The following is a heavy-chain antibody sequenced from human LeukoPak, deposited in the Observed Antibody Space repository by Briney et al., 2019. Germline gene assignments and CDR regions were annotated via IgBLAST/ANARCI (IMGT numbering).Heavy chain of an antibody. CDR1: GGSFSSYF. CDR3: ARHRRGDPDAYDI. CDR2: IHYSGSR. V-gene: IGHV4-59*08. Sequence: PSETLSLTCNVSGGSFSSYFWRWTRQPPGRGLEWFGYIHYSGSRNYNPSLRSRVTMSVDTSKNQFSLRLSSVTAADTAVYYCARHRRGDPDAYDIWGQGTTVSVSS. D-gene: IGHD4-17*01. J-gene: IGHJ3*02.